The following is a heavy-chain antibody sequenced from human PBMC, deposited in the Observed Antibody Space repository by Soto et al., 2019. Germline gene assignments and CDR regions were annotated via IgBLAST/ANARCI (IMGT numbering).Heavy chain of an antibody. J-gene: IGHJ4*02. CDR3: ARHWVDGSGSDWSIDY. D-gene: IGHD3-10*01. CDR2: IYYSGST. CDR1: GGSISSYY. Sequence: QVQLQESGPGLVKPSETLSLTCTVSGGSISSYYWSWIRQPPGKGLEWIAYIYYSGSTNYNPSLKSRVTISVDTSKNQFSLKLSSVTAADTAVYYCARHWVDGSGSDWSIDYWGQGTLVTVSS. V-gene: IGHV4-59*08.